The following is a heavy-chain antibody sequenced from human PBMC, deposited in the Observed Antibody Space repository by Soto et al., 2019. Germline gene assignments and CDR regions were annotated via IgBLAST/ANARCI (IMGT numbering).Heavy chain of an antibody. J-gene: IGHJ6*02. CDR1: GYTFNSYG. Sequence: ASVKVSCKASGYTFNSYGISWLRQSAGQGLEWMGWISAHNGNTNYAEKLQDRVTMTTDTSTSTAYMELRSLRSDDTAVYYCARMDMYTTMGTLDVWGLGTTVTVSS. V-gene: IGHV1-18*04. CDR3: ARMDMYTTMGTLDV. D-gene: IGHD5-18*01. CDR2: ISAHNGNT.